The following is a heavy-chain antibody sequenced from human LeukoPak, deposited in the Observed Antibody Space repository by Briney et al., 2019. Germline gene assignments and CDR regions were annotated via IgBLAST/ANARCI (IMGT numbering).Heavy chain of an antibody. CDR1: GFIFSNNW. CDR3: ARGPPYGSRSDYFDS. CDR2: VNKDASEK. Sequence: GGSLRLSCAASGFIFSNNWVTWVRQAPGKGLEWVASVNKDASEKTYVDSVKGRFTIFRDNAKNSLYLQMNSLRVEDTALYYCARGPPYGSRSDYFDSWGQGTLVTVSS. D-gene: IGHD3-10*01. V-gene: IGHV3-7*01. J-gene: IGHJ4*02.